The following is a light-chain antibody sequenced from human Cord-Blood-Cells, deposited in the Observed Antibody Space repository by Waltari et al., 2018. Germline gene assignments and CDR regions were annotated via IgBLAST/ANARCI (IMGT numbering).Light chain of an antibody. CDR1: QSVSSN. J-gene: IGKJ2*03. V-gene: IGKV3-15*01. CDR2: GAS. Sequence: EIVMTQSPATLSVSPGERATLSCRASQSVSSNLAWDQQKPGQAPRLLIYGASTRATGSPARFSGSGSGTEFTLTISSLQSEDFAVYYCQQYKNWPYSFGQGTKLEIK. CDR3: QQYKNWPYS.